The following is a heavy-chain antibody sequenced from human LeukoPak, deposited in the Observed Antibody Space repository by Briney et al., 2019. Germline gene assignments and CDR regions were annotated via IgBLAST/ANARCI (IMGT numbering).Heavy chain of an antibody. D-gene: IGHD4-17*01. CDR1: GGSINSNRYY. Sequence: PSETLSLTCTVSGGSINSNRYYWGWIRQPPGKGLEWIGSIYYSGSTYYNPSLKSRVTISLDTSKNQFSLELTSVTAADTAVYYCARAPTTVTTYVDYWGQGTLVTVSS. V-gene: IGHV4-39*07. CDR3: ARAPTTVTTYVDY. J-gene: IGHJ4*02. CDR2: IYYSGST.